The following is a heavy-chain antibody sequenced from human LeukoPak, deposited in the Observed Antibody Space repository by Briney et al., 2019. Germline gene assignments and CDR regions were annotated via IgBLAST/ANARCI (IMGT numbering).Heavy chain of an antibody. CDR3: ARSGRGYCSGGSCPTGLLIYYYYGMDV. D-gene: IGHD2-15*01. CDR1: GGSISSGGYY. V-gene: IGHV4-31*03. J-gene: IGHJ6*02. CDR2: IYYSGST. Sequence: SQTLSLTCTVSGGSISSGGYYWSWIRQHPGKGLEWIGYIYYSGSTYYNPSLKSRVTISVDTSKNQFSLKLSSVTAADTAVYYCARSGRGYCSGGSCPTGLLIYYYYGMDVWGQGTTVTVSS.